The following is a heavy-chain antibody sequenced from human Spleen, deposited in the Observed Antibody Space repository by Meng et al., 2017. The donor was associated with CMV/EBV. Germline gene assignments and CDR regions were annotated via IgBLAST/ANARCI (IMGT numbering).Heavy chain of an antibody. Sequence: CTVSGGSRRSDKCYGSGSSKHPEKGQERIEHIYYTGNTYYNPYLKSRVTISQETSKNQFFLKLSSVTAADTAMYYCARRFLPKWFDLWGQGTLVTVSS. D-gene: IGHD3-3*01. J-gene: IGHJ5*02. V-gene: IGHV4-31*03. CDR3: ARRFLPKWFDL. CDR2: IYYTGNT. CDR1: GGSRRSDKCY.